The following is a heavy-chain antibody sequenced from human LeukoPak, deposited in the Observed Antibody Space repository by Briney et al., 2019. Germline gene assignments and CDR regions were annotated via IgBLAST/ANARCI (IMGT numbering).Heavy chain of an antibody. CDR2: MNPNSGNT. V-gene: IGHV1-8*01. CDR3: TRGSSGRRDN. D-gene: IGHD6-19*01. Sequence: ASVKVSCKSSVYTFTSCDINWVRQATGQGLEWMGWMNPNSGNTGYGQSFQGRITMTRDISIGTAYMELSNLTSEDTAIYYCTRGSSGRRDNWGQGTLVTVSA. J-gene: IGHJ4*02. CDR1: VYTFTSCD.